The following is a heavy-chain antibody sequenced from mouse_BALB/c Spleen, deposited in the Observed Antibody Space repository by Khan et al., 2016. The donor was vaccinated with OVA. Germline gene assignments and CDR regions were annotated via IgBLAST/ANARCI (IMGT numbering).Heavy chain of an antibody. CDR1: GYTFTSYW. J-gene: IGHJ2*01. D-gene: IGHD1-1*01. CDR2: INPSTGYT. Sequence: QVQLKESGAELAKPGASVKMSCKASGYTFTSYWMHWVKQRPGQGLEWIGYINPSTGYTEYNQKFKDKATLTADKSSSTAYMQVSSLTSEDSAVYYCARRTTVLDYWGQGTTLTVSS. CDR3: ARRTTVLDY. V-gene: IGHV1-7*01.